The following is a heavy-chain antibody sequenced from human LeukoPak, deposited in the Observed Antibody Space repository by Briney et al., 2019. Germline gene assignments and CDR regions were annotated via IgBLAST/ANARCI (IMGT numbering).Heavy chain of an antibody. D-gene: IGHD4-17*01. V-gene: IGHV3-23*01. CDR1: GFTFSTYA. Sequence: GGSLRLSCSASGFTFSTYAMTWVRQAPGKGLEWVSAISGGGSGTYYVDSVKGRFTISRDNSKNTLYLQMNSLRAEDTAVYYWARAPSVTPTEFDYWGQGTLVAVAS. CDR2: ISGGGSGT. CDR3: ARAPSVTPTEFDY. J-gene: IGHJ4*02.